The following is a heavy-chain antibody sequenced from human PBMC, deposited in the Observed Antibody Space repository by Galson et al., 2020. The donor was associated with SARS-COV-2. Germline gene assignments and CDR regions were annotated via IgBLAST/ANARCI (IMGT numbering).Heavy chain of an antibody. CDR1: GYTKNKIS. D-gene: IGHD3-10*01. Sequence: GSGYTKNKISMHCVRQAPGKVLEWMGCFHPEDGEIVYAQSFQGKLILTEDTSTDTAYMELSSLRPEDTAVYYCAILGFGYAFEMWGQGTVVTVSS. CDR3: AILGFGYAFEM. CDR2: FHPEDGEI. V-gene: IGHV1-24*01. J-gene: IGHJ3*02.